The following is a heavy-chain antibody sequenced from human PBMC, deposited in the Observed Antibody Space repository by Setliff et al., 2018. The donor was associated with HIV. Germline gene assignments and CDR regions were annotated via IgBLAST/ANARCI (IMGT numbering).Heavy chain of an antibody. CDR1: GSSISNAYY. CDR2: IYHSGST. D-gene: IGHD2-15*01. Sequence: SETLSLTCAVSGSSISNAYYWGWIRQPPGKGLEWIGSIYHSGSTYYNPSLKSRVTISVDTSKNQFSLKLSSVTAADTAVYYCARSPRGYCSGGSCYGFDPWGQGNLVTVSS. J-gene: IGHJ5*02. CDR3: ARSPRGYCSGGSCYGFDP. V-gene: IGHV4-38-2*01.